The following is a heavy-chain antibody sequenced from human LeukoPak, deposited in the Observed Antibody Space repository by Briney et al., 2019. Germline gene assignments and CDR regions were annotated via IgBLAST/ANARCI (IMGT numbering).Heavy chain of an antibody. J-gene: IGHJ4*02. V-gene: IGHV5-51*01. Sequence: GESLKISCKGSGYSFASYWISWVRQMPGKGLEWMGVIYPGDSDTRYSPSFQGQVTISADKSTSTAYMQWSGLKASDTAMYYCARGDAGYYFDFWGQGTLVTVSS. CDR2: IYPGDSDT. D-gene: IGHD1-26*01. CDR3: ARGDAGYYFDF. CDR1: GYSFASYW.